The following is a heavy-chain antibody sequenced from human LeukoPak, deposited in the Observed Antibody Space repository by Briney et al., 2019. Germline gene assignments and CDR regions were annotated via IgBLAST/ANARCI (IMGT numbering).Heavy chain of an antibody. D-gene: IGHD6-19*01. Sequence: PSETLSLTCAVYGGSVSVYYWSGIRQPPGKGLEGIGEINHIGSTNYNPSLKSRVTISVDTSKNQFSLKLSSVTAADTAVYYCARGRISQWLVRFDYWGQGTLVTVSS. V-gene: IGHV4-34*01. CDR3: ARGRISQWLVRFDY. J-gene: IGHJ4*02. CDR1: GGSVSVYY. CDR2: INHIGST.